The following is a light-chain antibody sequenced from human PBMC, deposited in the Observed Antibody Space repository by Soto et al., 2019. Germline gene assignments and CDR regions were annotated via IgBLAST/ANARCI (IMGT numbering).Light chain of an antibody. CDR2: NVS. J-gene: IGLJ2*01. CDR3: SSFTSTTTVL. CDR1: SSDVGGYNY. V-gene: IGLV2-14*01. Sequence: QSALTQPASVSGSPGHSITISCTGTSSDVGGYNYVSWYQQHPGKAPKLMIYNVSNRHSGVSNRLSGSKSGNTASLTISGLQAEDEGHYYCSSFTSTTTVLFGGGTKLTVL.